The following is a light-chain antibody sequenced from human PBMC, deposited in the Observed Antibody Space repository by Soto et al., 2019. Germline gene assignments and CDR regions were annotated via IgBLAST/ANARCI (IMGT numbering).Light chain of an antibody. J-gene: IGKJ1*01. CDR1: QNIRGNE. Sequence: EVVLTQSPGTLYLSPGERATLSCRASQNIRGNELAWYQQKPGQAPRLLIYRGSSRATGIPDRFSGRGSGTDFTLTISRLEPEDCAVYYCQDYGTSAPWTFGQGTKVEIK. CDR3: QDYGTSAPWT. CDR2: RGS. V-gene: IGKV3-20*01.